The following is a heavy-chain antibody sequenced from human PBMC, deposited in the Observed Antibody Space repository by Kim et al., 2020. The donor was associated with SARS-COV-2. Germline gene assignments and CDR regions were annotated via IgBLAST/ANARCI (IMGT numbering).Heavy chain of an antibody. J-gene: IGHJ4*02. CDR3: AKDLLYVPGRGYFDS. D-gene: IGHD3-10*01. Sequence: ADSARGRFTISRDNSKNTLFLQMDSLRVDDTAVYYCAKDLLYVPGRGYFDSWGQGVVVTVSS. V-gene: IGHV3-23*01.